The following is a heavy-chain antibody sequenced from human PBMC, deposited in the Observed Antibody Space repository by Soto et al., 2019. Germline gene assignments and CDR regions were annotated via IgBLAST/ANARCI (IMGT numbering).Heavy chain of an antibody. V-gene: IGHV3-30-3*01. CDR3: ARVAIDYYYYGMDV. Sequence: LRLCFASSGITFSRYAMHWVRQAPGKGLEWVAVISYDGSNKYYADSVKGRFTISRDNSKNTLYLQMNSLRAEDTAVYYCARVAIDYYYYGMDVWGQGTTVNVSS. J-gene: IGHJ6*02. D-gene: IGHD2-21*01. CDR2: ISYDGSNK. CDR1: GITFSRYA.